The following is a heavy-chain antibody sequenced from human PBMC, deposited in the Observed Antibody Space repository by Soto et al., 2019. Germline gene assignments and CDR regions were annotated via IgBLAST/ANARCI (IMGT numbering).Heavy chain of an antibody. CDR1: GYSISSGYY. D-gene: IGHD5-12*01. J-gene: IGHJ5*02. CDR3: AREGVTTRWFDP. Sequence: SDTLSLTCAVSGYSISSGYYWGWIRQPPGKGLEWIGSIYHSGSTYYNPSLKSRVIISVHTSKNQFSLKLSSVTAADTSVYYCAREGVTTRWFDPWGQGTLVTVSS. V-gene: IGHV4-38-2*02. CDR2: IYHSGST.